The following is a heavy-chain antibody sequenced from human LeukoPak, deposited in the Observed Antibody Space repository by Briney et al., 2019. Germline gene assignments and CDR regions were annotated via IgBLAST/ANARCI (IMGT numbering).Heavy chain of an antibody. CDR2: IYYSGST. CDR1: GGSISSYY. V-gene: IGHV4-59*01. J-gene: IGHJ4*02. CDR3: AREGPRSSYFDY. D-gene: IGHD6-6*01. Sequence: SETLSLTCTVSGGSISSYYWSWIRQPPGKGLEWIGYIYYSGSTNYNPSLKSRVTISVDTSKNQSSLKLSSVTAADTAVYYCAREGPRSSYFDYWGQGTLVTVSS.